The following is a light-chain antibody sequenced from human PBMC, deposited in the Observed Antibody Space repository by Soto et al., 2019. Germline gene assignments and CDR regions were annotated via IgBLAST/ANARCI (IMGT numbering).Light chain of an antibody. CDR1: QSVSSN. Sequence: EIVMTQSQATLSVSPGERATLSCRASQSVSSNLAWYQQKPGQAPRLLIYGASTRATGIPARFSGSGSGTEFTLTICSLQSEDFAVYYCQQYNNWPPNTFGQGTKVEIK. V-gene: IGKV3-15*01. J-gene: IGKJ1*01. CDR2: GAS. CDR3: QQYNNWPPNT.